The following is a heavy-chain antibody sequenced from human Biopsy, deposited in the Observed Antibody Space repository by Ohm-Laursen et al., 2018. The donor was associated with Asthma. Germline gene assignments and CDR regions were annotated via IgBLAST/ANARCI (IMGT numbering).Heavy chain of an antibody. J-gene: IGHJ4*02. Sequence: GASVKVSCKTSGYSFTDLSMHWVRQAPGQGLEWMGGHDHEEGGTVNARRFQGRVTMTEDTSTDTAYMELSSLSSDDTAVYYCASDFPKDYVRYNFQFWGQGTLVTVSS. D-gene: IGHD4-17*01. CDR2: HDHEEGGT. CDR3: ASDFPKDYVRYNFQF. V-gene: IGHV1-24*01. CDR1: GYSFTDLS.